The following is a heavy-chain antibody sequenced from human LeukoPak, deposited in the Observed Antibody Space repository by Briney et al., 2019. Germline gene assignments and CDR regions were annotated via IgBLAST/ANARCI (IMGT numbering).Heavy chain of an antibody. J-gene: IGHJ4*02. D-gene: IGHD3-10*01. CDR3: ARDPLRYGSGSYPDDTFDY. Sequence: PGGSLRLSCAASGFTFSSYWMSWVRQAPGKGLEWVANIKQDGSEKYYVDSVKGRFTISRDNAKNSLYLQMNSLRAEDTAVYYCARDPLRYGSGSYPDDTFDYWGQGTLVTVSS. CDR2: IKQDGSEK. V-gene: IGHV3-7*01. CDR1: GFTFSSYW.